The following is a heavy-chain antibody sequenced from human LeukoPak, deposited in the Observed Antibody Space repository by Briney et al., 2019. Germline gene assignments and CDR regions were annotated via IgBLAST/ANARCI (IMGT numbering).Heavy chain of an antibody. CDR1: GFTFSSYG. Sequence: GGSLRLSCAASGFTFSSYGMSWVRQAPGKGLEWVSAISGSGGSTYYADSVKGQFTISRDNAKNSLYLQMNSLRAEDTAVYYCSSKIVVTTTGWLFDYWGPGSLVTVS. D-gene: IGHD5-12*01. CDR3: SSKIVVTTTGWLFDY. CDR2: ISGSGGST. V-gene: IGHV3-23*01. J-gene: IGHJ4*02.